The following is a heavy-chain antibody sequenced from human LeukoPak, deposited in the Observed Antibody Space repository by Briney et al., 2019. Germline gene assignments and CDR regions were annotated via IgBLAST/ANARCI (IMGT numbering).Heavy chain of an antibody. D-gene: IGHD6-19*01. CDR1: GFTFSSSW. CDR3: AREGYASGWFRL. J-gene: IGHJ4*02. Sequence: GGSLRLSCAASGFTFSSSWMHWVRQAPGKGLEWVSVILTAGTTSYADSVKGRFTISRDDSKNMVYLQMNGLRAEDTAVYFCAREGYASGWFRLWGQGTLVTVSS. CDR2: ILTAGTT. V-gene: IGHV3-53*01.